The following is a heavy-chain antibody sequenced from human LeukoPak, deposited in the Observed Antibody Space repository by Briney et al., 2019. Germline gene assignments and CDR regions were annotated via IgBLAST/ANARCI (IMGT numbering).Heavy chain of an antibody. CDR3: ARQMNTVTADY. Sequence: TSGTLSLTCTVSGGSISSSSYLWGWIRQPPGKGLEWIGSIFYSGSTYYNPSLNSRVTISIDTSKNQSSLRLSSVTAADTAVYYCARQMNTVTADYWGQGTLVTVSS. D-gene: IGHD4-17*01. J-gene: IGHJ4*02. CDR1: GGSISSSSYL. CDR2: IFYSGST. V-gene: IGHV4-39*01.